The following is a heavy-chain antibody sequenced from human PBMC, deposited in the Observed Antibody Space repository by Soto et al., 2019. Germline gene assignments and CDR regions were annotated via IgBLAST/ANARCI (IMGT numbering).Heavy chain of an antibody. CDR2: IIPSLGLP. D-gene: IGHD2-8*01. J-gene: IGHJ3*02. Sequence: QVQLVQSGAEVKKPGSSVKVSCKASGGTFSSYTFNWVRQAPGQGLEWMGRIIPSLGLPNYAQKFQGRVTIIADKSTSTVYMDLSSLRSEDTAVYYCARDYTIPGIIDEVGAFDIWGQGTMVTVSS. CDR1: GGTFSSYT. CDR3: ARDYTIPGIIDEVGAFDI. V-gene: IGHV1-69*02.